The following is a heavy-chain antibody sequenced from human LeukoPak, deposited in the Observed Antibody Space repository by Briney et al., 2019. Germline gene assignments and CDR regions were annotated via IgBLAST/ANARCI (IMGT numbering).Heavy chain of an antibody. CDR2: MTYDGTEK. Sequence: PGRSLRLSCAASGFTFSTYGMHWVRQAPGKGLEWVASMTYDGTEKYYADSVKGRFTISRDNSKDTLYLQMNSLRADDTALYYCARDLYSSSSVNWFDPWGQGTLVTVSS. CDR1: GFTFSTYG. J-gene: IGHJ5*02. D-gene: IGHD6-6*01. V-gene: IGHV3-30*03. CDR3: ARDLYSSSSVNWFDP.